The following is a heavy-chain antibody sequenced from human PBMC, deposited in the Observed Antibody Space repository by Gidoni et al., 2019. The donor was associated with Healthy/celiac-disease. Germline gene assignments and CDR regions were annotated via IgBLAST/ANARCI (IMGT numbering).Heavy chain of an antibody. CDR1: GFTFSSYA. D-gene: IGHD3-3*01. CDR3: AKDLDGVVLTDDY. CDR2: ISGSGGST. J-gene: IGHJ4*02. Sequence: EVQLLESGGGLVQPGGSLRLSCSASGFTFSSYAMSWVRQAPGKGLEWVSAISGSGGSTYYADSVKGRFTISRDNSKNTLYLQMNSLRAEDTAVYYCAKDLDGVVLTDDYWGQGTLVTVSS. V-gene: IGHV3-23*01.